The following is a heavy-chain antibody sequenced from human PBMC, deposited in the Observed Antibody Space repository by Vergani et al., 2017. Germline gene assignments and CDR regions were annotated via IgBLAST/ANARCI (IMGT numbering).Heavy chain of an antibody. CDR2: IYSGGST. V-gene: IGHV3-53*01. CDR3: ARVSHLTMAVAERHDAFDI. CDR1: GFTVSSNY. D-gene: IGHD6-19*01. J-gene: IGHJ3*02. Sequence: EVQLVESGGGLIQPGGSLRLSCASSGFTVSSNYMIWVLQAPGKGLEWVSVIYSGGSTYYADSLKGRFTISRDNAKNSLYLQMNSLRAEDTAVYYCARVSHLTMAVAERHDAFDIWGQGTMVTVSS.